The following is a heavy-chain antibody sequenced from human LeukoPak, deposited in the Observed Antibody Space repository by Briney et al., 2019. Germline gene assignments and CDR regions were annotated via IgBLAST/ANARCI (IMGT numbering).Heavy chain of an antibody. Sequence: SETLSLTCTVSGGSISSSSHYWGWIRQPPGKGLEWIGSIYYSGDTYYNPSLKSRVTTFVDTSKNQFSLQLTSVTAADTAVYYCARSGSTAHDYWGQGTLVTVSS. CDR3: ARSGSTAHDY. D-gene: IGHD1-26*01. CDR1: GGSISSSSHY. CDR2: IYYSGDT. V-gene: IGHV4-39*07. J-gene: IGHJ4*02.